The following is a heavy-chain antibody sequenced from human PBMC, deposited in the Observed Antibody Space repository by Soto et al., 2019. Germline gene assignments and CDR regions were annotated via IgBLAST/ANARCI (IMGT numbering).Heavy chain of an antibody. CDR3: GRSFGAPLPYFFYY. D-gene: IGHD3-3*01. V-gene: IGHV1-69*12. CDR2: IIPIFGTA. J-gene: IGHJ4*02. CDR1: GGTFSSYA. Sequence: QVQLVQSGAEVKKPGSSVKVSCKASGGTFSSYAISWVRQAPGQGLEWMGGIIPIFGTANYAQKFQGRVTITADESTSTGYMELISLRFEDTAVLFWGRSFGAPLPYFFYYWGQGTLVTVSS.